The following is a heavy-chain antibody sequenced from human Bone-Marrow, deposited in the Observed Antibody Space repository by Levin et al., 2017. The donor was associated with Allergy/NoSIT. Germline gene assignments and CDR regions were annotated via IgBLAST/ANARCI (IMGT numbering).Heavy chain of an antibody. CDR3: AYGPDYYYFMDV. Sequence: GASVKVSCKAPGNTFTSYMLHWVRQAPGQGLEWMGSINPSNGRTDYPQRLQGRVTMTRDTATTTGRLELSGLTSEDTAVYYCAYGPDYYYFMDVWGKGTTVIVSS. D-gene: IGHD4-17*01. CDR2: INPSNGRT. V-gene: IGHV1-46*01. CDR1: GNTFTSYM. J-gene: IGHJ6*03.